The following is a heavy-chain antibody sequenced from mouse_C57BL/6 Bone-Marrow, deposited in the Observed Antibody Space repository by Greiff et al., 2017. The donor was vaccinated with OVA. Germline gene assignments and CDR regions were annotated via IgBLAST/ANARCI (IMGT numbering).Heavy chain of an antibody. CDR3: TQSVVATRYFDV. Sequence: EVQLQQSGTVLARPGASVKMSCKTSGYTFTSYWMHWVKQRPGQGLEWIGAIYPGNSDTSYNQKFKGKAKLTAVTSASTAYMELSSLTNEDSAVYDCTQSVVATRYFDVWGTGTTVTVSS. CDR1: GYTFTSYW. CDR2: IYPGNSDT. V-gene: IGHV1-5*01. D-gene: IGHD1-1*01. J-gene: IGHJ1*03.